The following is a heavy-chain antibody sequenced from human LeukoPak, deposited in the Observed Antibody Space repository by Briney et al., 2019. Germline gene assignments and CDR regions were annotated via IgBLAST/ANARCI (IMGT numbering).Heavy chain of an antibody. CDR2: IWYVGSQT. CDR3: ARDGGGDASGYYFSDYFDH. D-gene: IGHD3-22*01. V-gene: IGHV3-33*01. CDR1: GFTFSRFG. Sequence: GRSLRLSCATSGFTFSRFGMNWVRQVPGKGLEWVAVIWYVGSQTKYADSVKGRFTVSRDNSKNTLYLEMKSLRAEDTAVYFCARDGGGDASGYYFSDYFDHWGQGTLVTVSS. J-gene: IGHJ4*02.